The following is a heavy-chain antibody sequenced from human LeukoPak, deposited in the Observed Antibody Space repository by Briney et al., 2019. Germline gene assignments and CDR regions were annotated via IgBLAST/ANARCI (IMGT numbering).Heavy chain of an antibody. CDR1: GFIFSKYG. CDR2: IRSKANSYAT. D-gene: IGHD1-1*01. CDR3: TSGLSVRRSNNTPVDY. V-gene: IGHV3-73*01. J-gene: IGHJ4*02. Sequence: GGSLRLSCGASGFIFSKYGMHWVRQASGKGLEWVGRIRSKANSYATVYAASVKGRFTISRDDSKNTAYLQMNSLKTEDTAVYYCTSGLSVRRSNNTPVDYWGQGTLVTVSS.